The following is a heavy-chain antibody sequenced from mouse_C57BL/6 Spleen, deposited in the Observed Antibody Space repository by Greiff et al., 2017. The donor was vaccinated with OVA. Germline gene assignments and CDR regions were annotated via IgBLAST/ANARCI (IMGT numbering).Heavy chain of an antibody. Sequence: DVHLVESGGGLVKPGGSLKLSCAASGFTFSDYGMHWVRQAPEKGLEWVAYISSGSSTIYYADTVKGRFTISRDNAKNTLFLQMTSLRSEDTAMYYCAKTTVVAHFDVWGTGTTVTVSS. D-gene: IGHD1-1*01. CDR1: GFTFSDYG. J-gene: IGHJ1*03. V-gene: IGHV5-17*01. CDR2: ISSGSSTI. CDR3: AKTTVVAHFDV.